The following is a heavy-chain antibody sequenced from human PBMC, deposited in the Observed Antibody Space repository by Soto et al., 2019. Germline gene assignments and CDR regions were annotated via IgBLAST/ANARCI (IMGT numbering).Heavy chain of an antibody. D-gene: IGHD3-3*01. CDR1: GGSLSGYY. J-gene: IGHJ5*02. CDR2: INHSGST. CDR3: ARGTPNYDFWSAPDRSFDP. Sequence: PSETLSLTCXVYGGSLSGYYWSWIRQPPGKGLEWIGEINHSGSTNYNPSLKSRVTISVDTSKNQFSLKLSSVTAADTAVYYCARGTPNYDFWSAPDRSFDPWGQGTLVTVSS. V-gene: IGHV4-34*01.